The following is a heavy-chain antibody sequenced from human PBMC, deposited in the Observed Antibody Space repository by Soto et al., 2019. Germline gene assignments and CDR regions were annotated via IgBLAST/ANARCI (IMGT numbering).Heavy chain of an antibody. Sequence: XXSLNLSFATSGFTVRSNYMRWVHQAPGKGLEWVSVIYSGGSTYYADSVKGRFTISRDKSKSTLYLQMNSMRAEDTAVYYCARNSRFDTPMVYWGQGTLVTVSS. CDR1: GFTVRSNY. CDR2: IYSGGST. D-gene: IGHD5-18*01. J-gene: IGHJ4*02. CDR3: ARNSRFDTPMVY. V-gene: IGHV3-66*01.